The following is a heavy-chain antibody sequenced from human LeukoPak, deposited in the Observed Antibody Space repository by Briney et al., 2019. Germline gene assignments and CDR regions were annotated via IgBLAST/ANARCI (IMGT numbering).Heavy chain of an antibody. CDR2: ISYDGSNK. V-gene: IGHV3-30*18. D-gene: IGHD2-2*01. Sequence: PGRSLRLSCAASGFTFSSHGMHWVRQAPGKGLEWVAVISYDGSNKYYADSVKGRFTISRDNSKNTLYLQMNSLRAEDTAVYYCAKDLVGYYFDYWGQGTLVTVSS. CDR1: GFTFSSHG. J-gene: IGHJ4*02. CDR3: AKDLVGYYFDY.